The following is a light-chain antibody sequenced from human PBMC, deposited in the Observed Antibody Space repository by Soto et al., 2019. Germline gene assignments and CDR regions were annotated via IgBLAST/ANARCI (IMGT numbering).Light chain of an antibody. CDR1: FSNIGSNF. CDR2: RNN. J-gene: IGLJ3*02. V-gene: IGLV1-47*01. CDR3: AAWDDSLSGVV. Sequence: QSVLTQPPSASGTPGQTVTISCSGRFSNIGSNFIYWYQQLPGTAPKLLIYRNNERPSGVPDRFSASKSGTSASLAISGRRSEDEADYHCAAWDDSLSGVVFGGGTKVTVL.